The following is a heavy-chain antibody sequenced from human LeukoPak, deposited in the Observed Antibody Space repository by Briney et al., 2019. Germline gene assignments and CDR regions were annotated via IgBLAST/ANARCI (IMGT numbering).Heavy chain of an antibody. CDR1: GFTFSSYG. Sequence: GGSLRLSCAASGFTFSSYGMSWVRQAPGKGLEWVSAISGSGGSTYYADSVRGRFTISRDNSKNTLFLQMNSLTAEDTAIYSCARPRLEYCSGGSCFDAFDIWGQGTMVTVSS. D-gene: IGHD2-15*01. CDR2: ISGSGGST. CDR3: ARPRLEYCSGGSCFDAFDI. J-gene: IGHJ3*02. V-gene: IGHV3-23*01.